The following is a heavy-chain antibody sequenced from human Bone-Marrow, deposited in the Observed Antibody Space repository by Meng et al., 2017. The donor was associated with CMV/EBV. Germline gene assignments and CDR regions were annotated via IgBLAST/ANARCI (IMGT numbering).Heavy chain of an antibody. CDR3: ALRKWLPRRKYNWFDP. D-gene: IGHD3-22*01. CDR1: SGSVNSGNYY. Sequence: GSLRLSCTVSSGSVNSGNYYWTWIRQPPGKGLEWIGEINHSGSTNYNPSLKSRVTISVDTSKNQFSLKLSSVTAADTAVYYCALRKWLPRRKYNWFDPWGQGTLVAVSS. J-gene: IGHJ5*02. CDR2: INHSGST. V-gene: IGHV4-34*01.